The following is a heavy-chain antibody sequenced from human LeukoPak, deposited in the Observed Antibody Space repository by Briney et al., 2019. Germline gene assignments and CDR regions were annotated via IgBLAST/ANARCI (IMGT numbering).Heavy chain of an antibody. V-gene: IGHV3-74*01. CDR3: ARDGETYYDILTGYAYFDY. CDR1: GFTFSSYW. D-gene: IGHD3-9*01. J-gene: IGHJ4*02. Sequence: GGSLRLSCLASGFTFSSYWMHWVRQAPGKGLVWVSRINNDGSTTRYADSVKGRFTISRDNSKNTLYLQMESLRAEDTAVYYCARDGETYYDILTGYAYFDYWGQGTLVTVSS. CDR2: INNDGSTT.